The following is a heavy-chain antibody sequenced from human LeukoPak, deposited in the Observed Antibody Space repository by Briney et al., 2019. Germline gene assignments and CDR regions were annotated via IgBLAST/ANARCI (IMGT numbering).Heavy chain of an antibody. CDR2: IRYDGSYK. J-gene: IGHJ4*02. Sequence: GGSLTLSCAASGFTFNTYGMHWVRQAPGKGLEWVAFIRYDGSYKYYADSVKGRFTISRDNSKTALYLQMNSLRADDTAVYYCAKVRYQLLIDYWGQGTLVTVSS. D-gene: IGHD2-2*01. CDR3: AKVRYQLLIDY. CDR1: GFTFNTYG. V-gene: IGHV3-30*02.